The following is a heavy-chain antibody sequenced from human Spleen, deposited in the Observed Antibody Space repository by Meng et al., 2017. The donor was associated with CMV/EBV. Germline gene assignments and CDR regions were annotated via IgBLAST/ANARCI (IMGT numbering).Heavy chain of an antibody. V-gene: IGHV3-21*04. J-gene: IGHJ6*02. CDR1: GFTFSSYS. CDR2: ISSSSSYI. D-gene: IGHD7-27*01. CDR3: ARENWDYGMDV. Sequence: GGSLRLSCAASGFTFSSYSMNWVRQAPGKGLEWVSSISSSSSYIYYADSVKGRFTISRDNAKNSLYLQMNSLRAEDTAVYYCARENWDYGMDVWGQGTTVTGSS.